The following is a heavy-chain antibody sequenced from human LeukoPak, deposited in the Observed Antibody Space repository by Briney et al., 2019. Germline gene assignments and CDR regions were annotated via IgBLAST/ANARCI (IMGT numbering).Heavy chain of an antibody. CDR1: GGTFISYA. V-gene: IGHV1-69*05. Sequence: GSSVKVSCKASGGTFISYAISWVRQAPGQGLEWMGGIIPIFGTANYAQKFQGRVTITTDESTSTAYMELSSLRSEDTAVYYCASGLVSRDTELNWFDPWGQGTLVTVSS. J-gene: IGHJ5*02. CDR2: IIPIFGTA. CDR3: ASGLVSRDTELNWFDP. D-gene: IGHD1-14*01.